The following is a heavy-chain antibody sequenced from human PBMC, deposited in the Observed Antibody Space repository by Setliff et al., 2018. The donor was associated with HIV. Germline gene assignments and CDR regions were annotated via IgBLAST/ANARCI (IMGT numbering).Heavy chain of an antibody. D-gene: IGHD3-10*01. CDR2: INHGGSA. J-gene: IGHJ4*02. V-gene: IGHV4-34*01. CDR3: ATSPAGEILGSRPFYFDY. Sequence: KASETLSLTCAVYNGSFSAYYWAWIRQPPGKGLEWIGEINHGGSATYNPSLTGRVGISVDTSKNQFSLKMRSVTAADTAVYYCATSPAGEILGSRPFYFDYWGQGTLVTVSS. CDR1: NGSFSAYY.